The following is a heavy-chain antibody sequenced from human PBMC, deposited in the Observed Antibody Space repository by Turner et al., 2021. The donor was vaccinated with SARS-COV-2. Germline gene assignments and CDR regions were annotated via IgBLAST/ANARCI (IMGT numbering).Heavy chain of an antibody. CDR3: ARDVDYFSPIWGSHHYYYGMDV. CDR1: GNTFSTYA. Sequence: QVQLVQSGAEVKKPVSSVKVSCKASGNTFSTYAISWVRQAPGQGLEWMGGIIPIFGTANYAQNCQGRVTITADESSSTAYMELSSLRSEDTAVYYCARDVDYFSPIWGSHHYYYGMDVWGQGTTVTVS. D-gene: IGHD4-17*01. J-gene: IGHJ6*02. CDR2: IIPIFGTA. V-gene: IGHV1-69*01.